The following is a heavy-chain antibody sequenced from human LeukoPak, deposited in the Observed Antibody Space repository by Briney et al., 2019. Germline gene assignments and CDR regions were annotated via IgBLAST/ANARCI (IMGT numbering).Heavy chain of an antibody. CDR2: ISSSSSYI. CDR1: GFTLSSYS. Sequence: GGSLRLSCAASGFTLSSYSVNWVRQAPGKGLEWVSSISSSSSYIYYADSVKGRFTISRDNDKTSLYLQMNSLRAEDTAVYYCARTYSYGPPRGFDSWGQGTLVTVSS. V-gene: IGHV3-21*01. J-gene: IGHJ4*02. CDR3: ARTYSYGPPRGFDS. D-gene: IGHD5-18*01.